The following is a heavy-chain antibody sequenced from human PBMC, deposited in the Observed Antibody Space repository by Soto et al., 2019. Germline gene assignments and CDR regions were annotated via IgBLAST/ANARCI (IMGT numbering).Heavy chain of an antibody. CDR1: GFTFSSYG. CDR3: ASSYSGSDTEIDY. V-gene: IGHV3-33*01. CDR2: IWYDGSNK. J-gene: IGHJ4*02. D-gene: IGHD1-26*01. Sequence: QVQLVESGGGVVQPGRSLRLSCAASGFTFSSYGMHWVRQAPGKGLEWVAVIWYDGSNKYYADSVKGRFTISRDNSKNTLYLQMTSLRAEDTAVYYCASSYSGSDTEIDYWGQGTLVTVSS.